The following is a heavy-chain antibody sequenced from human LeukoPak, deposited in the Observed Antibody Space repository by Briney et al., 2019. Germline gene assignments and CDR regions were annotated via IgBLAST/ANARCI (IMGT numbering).Heavy chain of an antibody. CDR2: IYHSGST. CDR1: GGSISNSNW. CDR3: ARGDSSGYYYFDY. J-gene: IGHJ4*02. D-gene: IGHD3-22*01. Sequence: SGTLSLTRAVSGGSISNSNWWSWVRQPPGKGLVWIGQIYHSGSTNYNPSLKSRVTISIDKSKNQFSLKLSSVTAADTAVYYCARGDSSGYYYFDYWGQGILVTVSS. V-gene: IGHV4-4*02.